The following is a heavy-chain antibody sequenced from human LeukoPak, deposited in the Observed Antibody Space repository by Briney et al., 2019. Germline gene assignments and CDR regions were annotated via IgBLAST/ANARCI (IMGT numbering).Heavy chain of an antibody. D-gene: IGHD3-10*01. CDR2: IYYSGST. J-gene: IGHJ5*02. CDR3: ARGRDTMLRGVILTGDNWFDP. V-gene: IGHV4-31*03. Sequence: SETLSLTCTVSGGSISSGGYYWSWIRQHPGKGLEWIGYIYYSGSTYYNPSLKSRVTISVDKSKNQFSLKLSSVTAADTAVYYCARGRDTMLRGVILTGDNWFDPWGQGTLVTVSS. CDR1: GGSISSGGYY.